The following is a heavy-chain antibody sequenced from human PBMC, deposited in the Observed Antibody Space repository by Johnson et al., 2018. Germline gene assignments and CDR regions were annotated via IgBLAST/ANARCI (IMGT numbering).Heavy chain of an antibody. J-gene: IGHJ6*04. CDR1: GFTFSSYA. V-gene: IGHV3-30*18. CDR3: AKYFSRGGWYYYYGMDV. Sequence: QVQLVESGGGVVQPGRSLRLSCAASGFTFSSYAMHWVRQAPGKGLEWVAVISYDGSNKYYVDSVKGRFTLSRDNSKNTLYLQINSLRAEDTAVYYCAKYFSRGGWYYYYGMDVWGKGTTVTVSS. CDR2: ISYDGSNK. D-gene: IGHD6-19*01.